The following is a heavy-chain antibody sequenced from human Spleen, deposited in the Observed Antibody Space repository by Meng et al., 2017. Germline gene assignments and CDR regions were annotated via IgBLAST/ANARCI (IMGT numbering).Heavy chain of an antibody. J-gene: IGHJ3*02. CDR3: ARDHRNSGWNDAFDI. D-gene: IGHD6-19*01. Sequence: GGSLRLSCAASGFTFSTYEMNWVRQAPGKGLEWVSYISGSGTIKYYADSVKGRFTISRDNSKNTLYLQMNSLRADDTAVYHCARDHRNSGWNDAFDIWGQGTMVTVSS. CDR2: ISGSGTIK. CDR1: GFTFSTYE. V-gene: IGHV3-48*03.